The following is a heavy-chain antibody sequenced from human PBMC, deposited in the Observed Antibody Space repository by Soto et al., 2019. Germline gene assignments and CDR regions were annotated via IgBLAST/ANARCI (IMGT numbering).Heavy chain of an antibody. J-gene: IGHJ6*02. CDR1: GGTFSSYA. Sequence: VSCKASGGTFSSYAISWVRQAPGQGLEWMGGIIPIFGTANYAQKFQGRVTITADKSTSTAYMELSSLRSEDTAVYYCARVPLEYQLLYSHYYYGMDVWGQGTTVTVSS. CDR3: ARVPLEYQLLYSHYYYGMDV. D-gene: IGHD2-2*02. CDR2: IIPIFGTA. V-gene: IGHV1-69*06.